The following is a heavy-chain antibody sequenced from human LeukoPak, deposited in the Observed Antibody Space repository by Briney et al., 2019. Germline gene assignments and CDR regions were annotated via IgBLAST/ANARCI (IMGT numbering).Heavy chain of an antibody. D-gene: IGHD6-19*01. CDR3: ASRPKAEQWLAVFDY. V-gene: IGHV3-66*01. Sequence: GGSLRLSCAASVFTNKHMNWVRQAPGKALEWVAAIYSDDNTYYADSAKGRFSISRDSSKNTVCLQMNNLRAEDTAVYYCASRPKAEQWLAVFDYWGQGTLVTVSS. J-gene: IGHJ4*02. CDR1: VFTNKH. CDR2: IYSDDNT.